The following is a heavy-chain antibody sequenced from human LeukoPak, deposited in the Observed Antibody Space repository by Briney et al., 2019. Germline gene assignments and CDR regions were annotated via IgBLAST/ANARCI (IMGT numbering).Heavy chain of an antibody. CDR2: IYYSGST. CDR1: GGSISSYY. V-gene: IGHV4-59*01. D-gene: IGHD2-2*01. J-gene: IGHJ3*02. CDR3: ARAPRYCSSTSCYHDAFDI. Sequence: SETLSLTCTVSGGSISSYYWSWIRQPPGKGLEWIGYIYYSGSTNYNPSLKSRVTISVDTSKNQLSLKLSSVTAADTAVYYCARAPRYCSSTSCYHDAFDIWGQGTMVTVSS.